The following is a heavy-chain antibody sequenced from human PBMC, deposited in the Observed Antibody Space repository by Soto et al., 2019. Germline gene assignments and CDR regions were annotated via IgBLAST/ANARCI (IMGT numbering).Heavy chain of an antibody. Sequence: QVQLVESGGGVVQPGRSLRLSCAASGFTFSSYGMHWVRQAPGKGLEWVAVIWYDGSNKYYADSVKGRFTISRDNSKNTLYLQMNSLRAEDTAVYYCARAATDYYYYYMDVWGKGTTVTVSS. CDR2: IWYDGSNK. CDR3: ARAATDYYYYYMDV. J-gene: IGHJ6*03. D-gene: IGHD4-17*01. CDR1: GFTFSSYG. V-gene: IGHV3-33*01.